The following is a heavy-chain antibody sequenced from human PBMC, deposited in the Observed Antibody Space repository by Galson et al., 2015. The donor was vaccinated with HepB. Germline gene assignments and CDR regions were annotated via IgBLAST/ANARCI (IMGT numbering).Heavy chain of an antibody. D-gene: IGHD3-10*01. J-gene: IGHJ6*02. CDR1: GFTFSSYA. Sequence: SLRLSCAASGFTFSSYAMSWVRLAPGKGLEWVSAISGSGGSTYYADSVKGRFTISRDNSKNTLYLQMNSLRAEDTAVYYCATPPLYGSGTKATGYYYYYGMDVWGQGTTVTVSS. CDR2: ISGSGGST. V-gene: IGHV3-23*01. CDR3: ATPPLYGSGTKATGYYYYYGMDV.